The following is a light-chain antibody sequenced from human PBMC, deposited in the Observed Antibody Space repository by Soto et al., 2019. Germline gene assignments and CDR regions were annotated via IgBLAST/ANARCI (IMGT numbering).Light chain of an antibody. CDR2: AAS. Sequence: DIQMTQSPSSLSASVGDRVTITCRASQSISSYLNWYQQTQGKPPKLLIYAASSLQSGVPSRFSGSGSGTDFTLTISSLQPEDFETYYCQQSYSNPRTFGQGTKVDIK. V-gene: IGKV1-39*01. CDR3: QQSYSNPRT. J-gene: IGKJ1*01. CDR1: QSISSY.